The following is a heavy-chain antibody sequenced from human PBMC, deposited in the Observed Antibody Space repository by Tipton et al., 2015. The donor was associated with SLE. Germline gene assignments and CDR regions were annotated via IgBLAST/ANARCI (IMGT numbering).Heavy chain of an antibody. J-gene: IGHJ4*02. V-gene: IGHV4-34*01. CDR3: ARGTNYDSSGYYSY. CDR2: INHSGST. D-gene: IGHD3-22*01. CDR1: GGSFSGFY. Sequence: TLSLTCAVYGGSFSGFYWSWIRQPPGKGLEWIGEINHSGSTNYNPSLKSRVTISADTSKNQFSLKLSSVTAADTAVYYCARGTNYDSSGYYSYWGQGTLVTVSS.